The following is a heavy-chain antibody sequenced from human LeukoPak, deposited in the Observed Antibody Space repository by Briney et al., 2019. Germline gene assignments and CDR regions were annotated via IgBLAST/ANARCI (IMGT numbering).Heavy chain of an antibody. CDR3: ARNTTDRPYDF. Sequence: GGSLRLSCAASGFNFNVFDMTWVRQAPGKGLEWLSTIIASGTYTYYAHSVKGRFTISRDNSKNTLHLQMDSLRVEDTAVYFCARNTTDRPYDFWGQGTLVTVSS. CDR2: IIASGTYT. CDR1: GFNFNVFD. J-gene: IGHJ4*02. D-gene: IGHD1/OR15-1a*01. V-gene: IGHV3-23*01.